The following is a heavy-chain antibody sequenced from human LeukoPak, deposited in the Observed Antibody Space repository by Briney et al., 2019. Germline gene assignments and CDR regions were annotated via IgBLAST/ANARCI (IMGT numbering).Heavy chain of an antibody. Sequence: ASVKVSCKASGGTFSSYAISWVRQAPGQGLEWMGRIIPIFGTANYVQKFQGRVTITTDESTSTAYMELSSLRSEDTAVYYCARDDPNECTNGVCYSRFDYWGQGTLVTVSS. CDR1: GGTFSSYA. CDR2: IIPIFGTA. V-gene: IGHV1-69*05. D-gene: IGHD2-8*01. J-gene: IGHJ4*02. CDR3: ARDDPNECTNGVCYSRFDY.